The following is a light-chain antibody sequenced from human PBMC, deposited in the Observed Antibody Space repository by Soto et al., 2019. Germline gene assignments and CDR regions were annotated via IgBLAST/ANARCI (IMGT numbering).Light chain of an antibody. CDR2: DAS. CDR1: QSISYW. CDR3: QQYDTYSLFT. J-gene: IGKJ3*01. V-gene: IGKV1-5*01. Sequence: DIQMTQSPSTLSASVGDRVTITCRASQSISYWLAWYQQKPGKAPKLLIYDASTLESGVPSRFSGSGSGTEFTITISSLQPDDLGTYYCQQYDTYSLFTFGPGTKVDIK.